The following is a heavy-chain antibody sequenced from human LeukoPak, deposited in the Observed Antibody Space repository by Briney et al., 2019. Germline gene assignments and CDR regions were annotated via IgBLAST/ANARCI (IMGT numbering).Heavy chain of an antibody. Sequence: SETLSLTCTVSGGSISSYYWSWIRQPPGKGLEWIGYINYSGSPNYNPSLKRRVTISVDTSKNHFSLKVSSVTAADTAVYYCARGESKRYSGYDYYVMDVWGQGTTVTVSS. CDR3: ARGESKRYSGYDYYVMDV. V-gene: IGHV4-59*01. D-gene: IGHD5-12*01. J-gene: IGHJ6*02. CDR2: INYSGSP. CDR1: GGSISSYY.